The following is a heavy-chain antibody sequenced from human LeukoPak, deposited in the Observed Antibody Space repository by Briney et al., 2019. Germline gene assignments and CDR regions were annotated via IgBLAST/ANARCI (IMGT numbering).Heavy chain of an antibody. Sequence: PSETLSLTCTVSGPSISSTEYYSSWLRQPPGKGLEWIGYIYYSGSTYYNPSLKRRLTISLDTSRNQFSLKLSSVTAADTAVYYCARSISGYSSSYLVWGQGTQVTVSS. CDR2: IYYSGST. D-gene: IGHD6-13*01. CDR3: ARSISGYSSSYLV. CDR1: GPSISSTEYY. V-gene: IGHV4-30-4*08. J-gene: IGHJ4*02.